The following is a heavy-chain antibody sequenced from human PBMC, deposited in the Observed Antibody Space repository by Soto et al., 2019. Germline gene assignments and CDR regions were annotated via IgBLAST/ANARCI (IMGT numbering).Heavy chain of an antibody. D-gene: IGHD3-9*01. V-gene: IGHV3-74*01. J-gene: IGHJ3*02. CDR1: GFTFSSYA. Sequence: GGSLRLSCAASGFTFSSYAMSWVRQAPGKGLEWVSRINSDGSSTSYADSVKGRFTISRDNAKNTLYLQMNSLRAEDTAVYYCARAALRYFDWPHAFDIWGQGTMVTVSS. CDR3: ARAALRYFDWPHAFDI. CDR2: INSDGSST.